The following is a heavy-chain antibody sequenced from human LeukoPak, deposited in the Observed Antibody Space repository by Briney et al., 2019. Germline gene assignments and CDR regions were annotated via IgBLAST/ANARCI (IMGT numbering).Heavy chain of an antibody. CDR2: ISYDGSNK. J-gene: IGHJ4*02. Sequence: GRSLRLSCAASGFTFSSYGMHWVRQAPGKGLEWVAVISYDGSNKYYADSVKGRFTISRDNSKNTLYLQMNSLRAEDTAVYYCAKESNEIAAAGTYFDYWGQGTLVTVSS. CDR1: GFTFSSYG. D-gene: IGHD6-13*01. CDR3: AKESNEIAAAGTYFDY. V-gene: IGHV3-30*18.